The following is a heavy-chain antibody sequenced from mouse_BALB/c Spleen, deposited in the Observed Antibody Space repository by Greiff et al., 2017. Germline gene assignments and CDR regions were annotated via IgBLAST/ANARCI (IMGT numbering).Heavy chain of an antibody. D-gene: IGHD2-4*01. CDR2: ISCYNGAT. V-gene: IGHV1S34*01. Sequence: LVKTGASVKISCKASGYSFTGYYMHWVKQSHGKSLEWIGYISCYNGATSYNQKFKGKATFTVDTSSSTAYMQFNSLTSEDTAVYYCNAVYDYDWFAYWGQGTLVTVSA. CDR3: NAVYDYDWFAY. CDR1: GYSFTGYY. J-gene: IGHJ3*01.